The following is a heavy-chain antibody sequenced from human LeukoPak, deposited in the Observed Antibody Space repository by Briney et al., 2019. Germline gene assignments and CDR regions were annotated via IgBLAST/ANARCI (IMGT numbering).Heavy chain of an antibody. CDR3: ARWDCSSTSCYIGY. D-gene: IGHD2-2*02. CDR2: IYYSGST. Sequence: SETLSLTCTVSGGSISSYYWSWIRQPPGKGLEWIGYIYYSGSTNYNPSLKSRVTISVDTSKNQFSLKLSSVTAADTAVYYCARWDCSSTSCYIGYWGQGTLATVSS. V-gene: IGHV4-59*01. CDR1: GGSISSYY. J-gene: IGHJ4*02.